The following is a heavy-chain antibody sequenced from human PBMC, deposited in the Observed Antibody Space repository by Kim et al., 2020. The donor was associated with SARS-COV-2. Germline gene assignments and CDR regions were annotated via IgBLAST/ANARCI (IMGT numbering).Heavy chain of an antibody. V-gene: IGHV3-21*01. CDR3: ASSFGELLNYYYYYYGMDV. CDR1: GFTFSSYS. Sequence: GGSLRLSCAASGFTFSSYSMNWVRQAPGKGLEWVSSISSSSSYIYYADSVKGRFTISRDNAKNSLYLQMNSLRAEDTAVYYCASSFGELLNYYYYYYGMDVWGQGTTVTVSS. J-gene: IGHJ6*02. D-gene: IGHD3-10*01. CDR2: ISSSSSYI.